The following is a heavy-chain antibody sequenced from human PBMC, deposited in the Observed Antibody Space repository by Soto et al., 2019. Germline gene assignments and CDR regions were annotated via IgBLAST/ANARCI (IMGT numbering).Heavy chain of an antibody. D-gene: IGHD3-22*01. CDR2: ISSSSSYI. J-gene: IGHJ6*02. V-gene: IGHV3-21*01. Sequence: EVQLVESGGGLVKPGGSLRLSCAASGFTFSSYSMNWVRQAPGKGLEWVSSISSSSSYIYYADSVKGRFTISRDNAKNSLYLQMNSLRAEDTAVYYCARAWRKERVTMIVRSPSLYYYYGMDVWGQGTTVTVSS. CDR3: ARAWRKERVTMIVRSPSLYYYYGMDV. CDR1: GFTFSSYS.